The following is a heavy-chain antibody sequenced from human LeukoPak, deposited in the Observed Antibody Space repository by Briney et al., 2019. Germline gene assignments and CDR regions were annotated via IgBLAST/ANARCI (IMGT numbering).Heavy chain of an antibody. V-gene: IGHV4-39*01. J-gene: IGHJ4*02. CDR2: IYYSGST. D-gene: IGHD5-18*01. Sequence: SETLSLTCTVSGGSISSSSYYWGWIRQPPGKGLEWIGGIYYSGSTYYNPSLKSRVTISVDTSKNQFSPKLSSVTAADTAVYYCARNFVDTAMVMNYWGQGTLVTVSS. CDR1: GGSISSSSYY. CDR3: ARNFVDTAMVMNY.